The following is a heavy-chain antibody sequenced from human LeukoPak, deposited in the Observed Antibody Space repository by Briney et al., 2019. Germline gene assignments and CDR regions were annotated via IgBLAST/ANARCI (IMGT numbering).Heavy chain of an antibody. CDR3: ASSSSGYSLPFDY. J-gene: IGHJ4*02. V-gene: IGHV4-39*07. D-gene: IGHD3-22*01. Sequence: SETLSLTCTVSGGSISSSSYYWGWIRQPPGKGLEWIGSIYYSGSTYYNPSLKSRVTISVDTSKNQFSLKLSSVTAADTAVYYCASSSSGYSLPFDYWGQGTLVTVSS. CDR2: IYYSGST. CDR1: GGSISSSSYY.